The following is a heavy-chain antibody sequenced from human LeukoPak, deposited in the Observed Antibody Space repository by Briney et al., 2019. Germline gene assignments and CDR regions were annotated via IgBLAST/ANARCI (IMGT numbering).Heavy chain of an antibody. CDR2: ISAYNGNT. Sequence: GASVKVSCKASGYTFTSYGISWVRQAPGQGLEWMGWISAYNGNTNYAQKFQGRVTMTRDMSTSTVYMGLSSLRSEDTAVYYCARGRSDFDYWGQGTLVTVSS. V-gene: IGHV1-18*01. D-gene: IGHD3-3*01. CDR3: ARGRSDFDY. CDR1: GYTFTSYG. J-gene: IGHJ4*02.